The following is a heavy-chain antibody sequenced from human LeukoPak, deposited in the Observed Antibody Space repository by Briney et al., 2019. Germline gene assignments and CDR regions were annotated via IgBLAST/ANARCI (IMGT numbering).Heavy chain of an antibody. CDR1: GFTFSSYW. J-gene: IGHJ4*02. D-gene: IGHD6-13*01. V-gene: IGHV3-74*01. CDR2: IDSDGSST. CDR3: ARDPSSWNGYFDS. Sequence: GGSLRLSCEASGFTFSSYWMHWVRQAPGKGLVWVSRIDSDGSSTSYADSVNGRFTISRDNARNTVYLQMNSLRADDTAVYYCARDPSSWNGYFDSWGQGTLVTVSS.